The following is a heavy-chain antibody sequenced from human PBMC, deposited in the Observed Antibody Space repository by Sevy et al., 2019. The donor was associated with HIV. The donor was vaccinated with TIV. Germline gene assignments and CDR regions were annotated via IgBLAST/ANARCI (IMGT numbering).Heavy chain of an antibody. Sequence: GGSLRLSCVASGFTFSNYGTHWVRQAPGKGLEWVAITSYNEGGENYADSVKGRFTISRDNSKNTVYLQMYRLTTDDTCVYYCAKDTGSSGYDHYGLDVWGQGTTVTVSS. D-gene: IGHD6-19*01. V-gene: IGHV3-30*18. CDR2: TSYNEGGE. CDR3: AKDTGSSGYDHYGLDV. J-gene: IGHJ6*02. CDR1: GFTFSNYG.